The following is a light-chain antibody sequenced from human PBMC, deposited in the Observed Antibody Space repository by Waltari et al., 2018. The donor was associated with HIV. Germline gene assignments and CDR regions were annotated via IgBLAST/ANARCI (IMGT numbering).Light chain of an antibody. CDR2: GTS. V-gene: IGKV3-20*01. CDR1: QSVSSNS. CDR3: QQYGSSPRT. Sequence: EIVLTQSPGTLSLSPGERATLSCRASQSVSSNSLAGYQQKPGQAPRLLIYGTSSRATGIPDRFSGSGSGTDFTLTISRLEPEDFAVYYCQQYGSSPRTFGQGTKLEIK. J-gene: IGKJ2*01.